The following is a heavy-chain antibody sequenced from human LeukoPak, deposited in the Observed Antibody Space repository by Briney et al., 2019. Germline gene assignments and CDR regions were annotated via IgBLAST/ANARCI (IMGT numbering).Heavy chain of an antibody. CDR3: AKAPTGSNTWYGWFDP. V-gene: IGHV4-59*11. D-gene: IGHD6-13*01. CDR2: IYYSGST. Sequence: SETLSLTCTVSGGSLSSHYGSWVRQPPGKGLEWIGYIYYSGSTNYNPSLKSRVTISVDTSKNQFSLKLSSVTAADTAVYYCAKAPTGSNTWYGWFDPWGQGTLVTVSS. CDR1: GGSLSSHY. J-gene: IGHJ5*02.